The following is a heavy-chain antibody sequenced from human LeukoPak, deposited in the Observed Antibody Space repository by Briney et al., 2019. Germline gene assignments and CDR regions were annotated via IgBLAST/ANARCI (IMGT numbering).Heavy chain of an antibody. CDR3: ARKSIAAREIDY. CDR2: INWNGGST. D-gene: IGHD6-6*01. CDR1: GFTFDDYG. Sequence: GGSLRLSCAASGFTFDDYGMSGVRQAPGKGLEWVSGINWNGGSTGYADSVKGRFTISRDNAKNSLYLQMNSLRAEDTAVYYCARKSIAAREIDYWGQGTLVTVSS. V-gene: IGHV3-20*04. J-gene: IGHJ4*02.